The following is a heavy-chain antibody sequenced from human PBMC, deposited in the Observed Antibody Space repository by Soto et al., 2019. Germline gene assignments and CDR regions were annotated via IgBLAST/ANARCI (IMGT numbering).Heavy chain of an antibody. CDR1: GYSFTSHW. V-gene: IGHV5-51*01. J-gene: IGHJ6*02. Sequence: RGESLKISCKTSGYSFTSHWIAWVRQMPGKGLEWMGIIYPSDSDIRYRPSFQGQVTISVDKSISTAYLQWSSLKASDTAVYYCARVVRTYYYYGMDVWGQGTTVTVSS. CDR2: IYPSDSDI. CDR3: ARVVRTYYYYGMDV.